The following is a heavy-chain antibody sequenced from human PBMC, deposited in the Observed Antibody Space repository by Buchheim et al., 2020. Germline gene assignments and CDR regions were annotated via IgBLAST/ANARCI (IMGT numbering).Heavy chain of an antibody. CDR3: ARASLGLAPPRWDFDY. Sequence: EVQLVEFGGGLVQPGGSLRLSCAASGFTFNSYEMNWIRQAPGKGLEWVSYISGSGSRIYYADSVKGRFTISRDNAKNSLYLQMNSLRAEDTAVYYCARASLGLAPPRWDFDYWGQGTL. CDR1: GFTFNSYE. V-gene: IGHV3-48*03. CDR2: ISGSGSRI. J-gene: IGHJ4*02. D-gene: IGHD6-13*01.